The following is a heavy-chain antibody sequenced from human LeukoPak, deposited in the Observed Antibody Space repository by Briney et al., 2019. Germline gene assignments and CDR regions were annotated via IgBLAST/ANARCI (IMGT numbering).Heavy chain of an antibody. CDR2: ISSSGTTI. J-gene: IGHJ5*02. V-gene: IGHV3-48*02. Sequence: GGSLRLSCEASGFAFSSYTMNWLRQAPGKGLEWVSYISSSGTTIYYADSVKGRFTISRDNAMNSLYLQMNSLRDEDTAVYYCARGLLYCSGGSCYSRFDPWGQGTLVTVSS. CDR3: ARGLLYCSGGSCYSRFDP. CDR1: GFAFSSYT. D-gene: IGHD2-15*01.